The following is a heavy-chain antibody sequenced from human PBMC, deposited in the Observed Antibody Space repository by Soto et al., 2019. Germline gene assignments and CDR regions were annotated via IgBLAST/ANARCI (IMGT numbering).Heavy chain of an antibody. CDR2: IYSNGGT. CDR3: VRQGIGALHGLVDV. D-gene: IGHD1-26*01. CDR1: GDSIGTYI. Sequence: SETLSLTCTVSGDSIGTYIWGWIRQPPGKRLEWIGYIYSNGGTSYNPALKSRVTISADTPTKQFSLRLSSVTAADTAVYYCVRQGIGALHGLVDVWGQGTTVTVSS. V-gene: IGHV4-59*08. J-gene: IGHJ6*02.